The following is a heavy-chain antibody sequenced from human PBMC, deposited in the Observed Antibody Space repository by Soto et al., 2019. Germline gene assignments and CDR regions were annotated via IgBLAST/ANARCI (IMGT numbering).Heavy chain of an antibody. CDR2: INPNSGGT. J-gene: IGHJ4*02. CDR3: ARDPAKKYYYDSSDGFDY. CDR1: GYTFTGYY. Sequence: ASVKVSCKASGYTFTGYYMHWVRQAPGQGLEWMGWINPNSGGTNYAQKFQGRVTMTRDTSISTAYMELSRLRSDDTAVYYCARDPAKKYYYDSSDGFDYWGQGXLVTVYS. D-gene: IGHD3-22*01. V-gene: IGHV1-2*02.